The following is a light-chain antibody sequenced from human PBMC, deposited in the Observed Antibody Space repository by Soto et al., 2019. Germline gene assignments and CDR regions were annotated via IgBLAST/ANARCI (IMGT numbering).Light chain of an antibody. CDR1: QNIRTW. CDR2: RAS. V-gene: IGKV1-5*03. Sequence: DIQMTQSPSTLSASVGDRVTITCRAGQNIRTWLAWYQQKPGKAPKLLIYRASTLESWVPSRFSGSGSGTEFNLTISSLQPDDFATYYCQQYNSYSYTFAQGTKLEIK. J-gene: IGKJ2*01. CDR3: QQYNSYSYT.